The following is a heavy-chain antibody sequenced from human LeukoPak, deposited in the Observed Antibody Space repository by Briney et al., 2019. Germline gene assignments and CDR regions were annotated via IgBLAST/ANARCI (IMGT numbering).Heavy chain of an antibody. V-gene: IGHV4-4*07. D-gene: IGHD1/OR15-1a*01. J-gene: IGHJ3*02. Sequence: SETLSLTCTVSGGSTSTYYWSWIRQPAGKGLEWIGRIYTSGSTNYNPSLKSRVTMSVDTSKNQFSLKLSSVTAADTAVYFCARGTVPNAFDIWGQGTMVTVS. CDR3: ARGTVPNAFDI. CDR2: IYTSGST. CDR1: GGSTSTYY.